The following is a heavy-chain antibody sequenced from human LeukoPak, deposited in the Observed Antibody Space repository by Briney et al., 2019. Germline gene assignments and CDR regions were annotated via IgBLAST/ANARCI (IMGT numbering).Heavy chain of an antibody. J-gene: IGHJ3*02. Sequence: SETLSLTCAVYGGSFSGYYWSWIRQPPGKGLEWIGEINHSGSTNYNPSLKSRVTISVDMSKNQFSLKLSSVTAADTAVYYCARAGTPYDSSGYYAAAFDIWGQGTMVTVSS. CDR1: GGSFSGYY. CDR2: INHSGST. D-gene: IGHD3-22*01. CDR3: ARAGTPYDSSGYYAAAFDI. V-gene: IGHV4-34*01.